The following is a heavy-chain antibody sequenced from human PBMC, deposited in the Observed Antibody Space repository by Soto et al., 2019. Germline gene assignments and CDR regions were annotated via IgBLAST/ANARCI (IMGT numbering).Heavy chain of an antibody. CDR3: AKDLDGGGRGWYRLVDY. CDR2: ISYDGSNK. CDR1: GFTFSSYG. V-gene: IGHV3-30*18. J-gene: IGHJ4*02. D-gene: IGHD6-19*01. Sequence: GGSLRLSCAASGFTFSSYGMHWVRQAPGKGLEWVAVISYDGSNKYYADSVKGRFTISRDNSKNTLYLQMNSLRAEDTAVYYCAKDLDGGGRGWYRLVDYWGQGTLVTVSS.